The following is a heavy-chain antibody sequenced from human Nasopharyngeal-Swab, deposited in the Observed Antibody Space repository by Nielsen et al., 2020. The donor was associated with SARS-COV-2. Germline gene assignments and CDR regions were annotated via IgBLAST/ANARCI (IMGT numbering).Heavy chain of an antibody. CDR1: GGTFSSYA. CDR3: ASGLAPKNFYCSGTGCYGWENWFDP. J-gene: IGHJ5*02. D-gene: IGHD2-2*01. CDR2: IIPIFGTA. Sequence: SVKVSCKASGGTFSSYAISWVRQAPGQGLEWMGGIIPIFGTANYAQKFQGRVTITADESTSTAYMELSSLRSEDTAVYYCASGLAPKNFYCSGTGCYGWENWFDPWGQGTLVTVSS. V-gene: IGHV1-69*13.